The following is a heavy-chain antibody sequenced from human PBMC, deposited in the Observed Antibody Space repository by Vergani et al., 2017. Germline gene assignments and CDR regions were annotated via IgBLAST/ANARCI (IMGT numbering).Heavy chain of an antibody. Sequence: QVQLQESGPGLVKPSQTLSLTCTVSGGSISSYYWSWIRQPPGKGLEWIGYIYYSGSTNYNPSLKSRVTISVDTSKNQFSLKLSSVTAADTAVYYCARHGAPTYDSYFQHWGQGTLVTVSS. CDR3: ARHGAPTYDSYFQH. CDR1: GGSISSYY. D-gene: IGHD3-3*01. J-gene: IGHJ1*01. CDR2: IYYSGST. V-gene: IGHV4-59*08.